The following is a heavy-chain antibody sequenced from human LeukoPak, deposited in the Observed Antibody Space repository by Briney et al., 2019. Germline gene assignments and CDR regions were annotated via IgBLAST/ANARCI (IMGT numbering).Heavy chain of an antibody. CDR1: GGSFSGYY. V-gene: IGHV4-34*01. CDR3: ASHIDRRGYYDSSGYFGY. CDR2: INHSGST. D-gene: IGHD3-22*01. Sequence: SETLSLTCAVYGGSFSGYYWSWIRQPPGKGLEWIGEINHSGSTNYNPSLKSRVTISVDTSKNQFSLKLSSVTAADTAVYYCASHIDRRGYYDSSGYFGYWGQGTLVTVSS. J-gene: IGHJ4*02.